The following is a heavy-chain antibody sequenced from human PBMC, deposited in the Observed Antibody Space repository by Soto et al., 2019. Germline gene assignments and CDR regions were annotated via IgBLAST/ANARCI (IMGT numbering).Heavy chain of an antibody. CDR1: GGSISSGDYY. CDR2: IYYSGST. Sequence: SETLSLTCTVSGGSISSGDYYWSWIRQPPGKGLEWNGYIYYSGSTYYNPSLKSRVTISVDTSKNQFSLKLSSVTAADTAVYYCALHSSGYYYFDYWGQGTLVTVSS. D-gene: IGHD3-22*01. V-gene: IGHV4-30-4*01. J-gene: IGHJ4*02. CDR3: ALHSSGYYYFDY.